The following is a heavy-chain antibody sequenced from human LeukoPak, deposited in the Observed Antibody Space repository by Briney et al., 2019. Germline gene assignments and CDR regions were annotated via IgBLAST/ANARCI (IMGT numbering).Heavy chain of an antibody. D-gene: IGHD4-11*01. CDR2: IDHTGTT. Sequence: PSETLSLTCSVSDDSITIYYWTWIRQPPGKGREWIGYIDHTGTTNYNPSLNSRVTISRDTSKNHSSLQLSSVTAADTAVYFCARGRVSSSTWHSTYYYYFYMDVWGKGTTVTAS. CDR1: DDSITIYY. J-gene: IGHJ6*03. V-gene: IGHV4-59*01. CDR3: ARGRVSSSTWHSTYYYYFYMDV.